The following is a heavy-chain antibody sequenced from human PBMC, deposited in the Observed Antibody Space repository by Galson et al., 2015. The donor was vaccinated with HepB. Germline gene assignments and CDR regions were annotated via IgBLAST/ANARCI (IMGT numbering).Heavy chain of an antibody. V-gene: IGHV3-11*01. CDR2: ISGSVTNR. J-gene: IGHJ5*02. Sequence: SLRLSCAVSEFSFSEFYMTWIRQAPGKGLEWVCYISGSVTNRNYADSVKGRFTVSRDNVKKSLYLQMNSLRAEDTAMYYCAKAAGWFDPLGQGILVTVSS. CDR3: AKAAGWFDP. CDR1: EFSFSEFY.